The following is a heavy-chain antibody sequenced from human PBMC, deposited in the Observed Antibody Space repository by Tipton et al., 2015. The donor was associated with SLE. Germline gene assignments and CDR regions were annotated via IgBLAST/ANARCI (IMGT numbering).Heavy chain of an antibody. CDR2: ISYDGSNK. J-gene: IGHJ4*02. Sequence: SLRLSCAASGFTFSSYAMHWVRQAPGKGLEWVAVISYDGSNKYYADSVKGRFTISRDNSKNTLYLQMNSLRAEDTAVYYCARAGWELLVGMDYWGQGTLVTVSS. CDR1: GFTFSSYA. CDR3: ARAGWELLVGMDY. D-gene: IGHD1-26*01. V-gene: IGHV3-30-3*01.